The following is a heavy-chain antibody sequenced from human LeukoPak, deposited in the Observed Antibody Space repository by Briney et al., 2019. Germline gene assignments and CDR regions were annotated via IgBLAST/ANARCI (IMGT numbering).Heavy chain of an antibody. CDR2: IDHSGSA. V-gene: IGHV4-39*07. CDR1: GGSISSSSYY. Sequence: KPSETLSLTCTISGGSISSSSYYWGWICQPPGKGLEWIGTIDHSGSAYYRPSLKSRATISVDTSKRQFSLKLSSVTAADTAVYYCARETNDYFDSSAYMDVWGQGTTVTVSS. D-gene: IGHD3-22*01. CDR3: ARETNDYFDSSAYMDV. J-gene: IGHJ6*03.